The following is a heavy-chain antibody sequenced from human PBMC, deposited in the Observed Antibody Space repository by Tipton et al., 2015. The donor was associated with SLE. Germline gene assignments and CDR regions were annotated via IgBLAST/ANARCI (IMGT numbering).Heavy chain of an antibody. D-gene: IGHD3-10*01. Sequence: TLSLTCTVSGGPISSGGYYWSWIRQPPGKGLEWIGEINHSGSTNYNPSLKSRVIISADTSKNQFSLRLSSVTVADTAVYYCARDGGWFGELSDFDYWGQGTLVTVSS. CDR2: INHSGST. J-gene: IGHJ4*02. CDR1: GGPISSGGYY. CDR3: ARDGGWFGELSDFDY. V-gene: IGHV4-39*07.